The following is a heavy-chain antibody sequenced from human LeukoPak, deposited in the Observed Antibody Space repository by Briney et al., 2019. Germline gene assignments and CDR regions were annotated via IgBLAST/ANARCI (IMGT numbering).Heavy chain of an antibody. V-gene: IGHV3-23*01. Sequence: GGSLTLSCAASGFTFSGYAMTWVRQASGKGLEWVSAIRGSGTGTYYADTVKGRFTISRDNSKNTLYLHMNSLRAEDTAKYYCAKHNGAAAGVPYYFDSWGQGTLVTVSS. CDR1: GFTFSGYA. CDR2: IRGSGTGT. D-gene: IGHD6-13*01. CDR3: AKHNGAAAGVPYYFDS. J-gene: IGHJ4*02.